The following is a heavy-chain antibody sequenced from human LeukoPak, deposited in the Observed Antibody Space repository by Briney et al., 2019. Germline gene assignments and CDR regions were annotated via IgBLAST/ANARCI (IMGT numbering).Heavy chain of an antibody. CDR2: IYTSGST. V-gene: IGHV4-4*07. J-gene: IGHJ5*02. CDR3: ARDGGYSSFDP. D-gene: IGHD3-22*01. Sequence: SETLSLTCTVSGGSISYYYWSWIRQPAGKGLEWIGRIYTSGSTNYNPSLKSRVTMSENTSKNQFSLKLSSVTAADTAVYYCARDGGYSSFDPWGQGTLVTVSS. CDR1: GGSISYYY.